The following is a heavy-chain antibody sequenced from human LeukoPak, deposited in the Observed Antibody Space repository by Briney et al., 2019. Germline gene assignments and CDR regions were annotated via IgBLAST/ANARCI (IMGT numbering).Heavy chain of an antibody. J-gene: IGHJ6*02. Sequence: GGSLRLSCAASGFTLSSNYMSWVRHAPGKGLEWVSVIYSGGSTYYADSVTGRFTISRYKSKNSLYLQMNSLRSEETALDYCASPNWNDVGNYYYGMDVWGQGTTVTVSS. CDR2: IYSGGST. CDR1: GFTLSSNY. CDR3: ASPNWNDVGNYYYGMDV. V-gene: IGHV3-53*01. D-gene: IGHD1-20*01.